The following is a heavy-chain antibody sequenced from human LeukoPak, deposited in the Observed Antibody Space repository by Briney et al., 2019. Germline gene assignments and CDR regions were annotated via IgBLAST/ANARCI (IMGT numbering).Heavy chain of an antibody. CDR3: ARDLGQYYDTSDNWFDP. V-gene: IGHV3-21*06. CDR2: ISTSSSYI. Sequence: GGSLRLSCVASGFTFSSHSMNWVRQAPGKGLEWVSSISTSSSYIYYADSVKGRFTVSRDNAKNSLYLEMNSLRAEDTAVYYCARDLGQYYDTSDNWFDPWGQGTLVTVSS. J-gene: IGHJ5*02. D-gene: IGHD3-22*01. CDR1: GFTFSSHS.